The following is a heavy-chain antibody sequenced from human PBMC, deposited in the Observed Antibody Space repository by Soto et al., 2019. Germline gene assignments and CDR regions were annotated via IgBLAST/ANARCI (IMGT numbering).Heavy chain of an antibody. CDR1: GGTFSRHA. V-gene: IGHV1-69*01. Sequence: QVQLVQSGAEVKKPGSSVKVSCKASGGTFSRHAINWVRQAPGQGLEWMGAIIPIFGTANYAQKFQGRVTITADESTSTAYMELSSLRFENTAMYYCAGGADDYVWGTYLPDYWGQGTLVTVSS. D-gene: IGHD3-16*02. J-gene: IGHJ4*02. CDR2: IIPIFGTA. CDR3: AGGADDYVWGTYLPDY.